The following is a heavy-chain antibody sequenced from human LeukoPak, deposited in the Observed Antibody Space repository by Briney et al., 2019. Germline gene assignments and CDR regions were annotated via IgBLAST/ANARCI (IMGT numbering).Heavy chain of an antibody. CDR1: GYTFTSYG. V-gene: IGHV1-18*01. CDR3: ARVWPHTWFDP. J-gene: IGHJ5*02. CDR2: INAHNGNT. D-gene: IGHD3-16*01. Sequence: ASVKVSCKASGYTFTSYGISWVRQAPGQGLEWMGWINAHNGNTNYAQKLQGRVTMTTDTPTSTAYRELRRLRSDDAAVYYCARVWPHTWFDPWGQGTLVTVSS.